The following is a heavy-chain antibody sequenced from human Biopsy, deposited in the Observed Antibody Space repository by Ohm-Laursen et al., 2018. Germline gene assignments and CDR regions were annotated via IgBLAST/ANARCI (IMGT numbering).Heavy chain of an antibody. CDR1: GYPFSDYY. CDR3: ARDSGDGSGNYGGCFDP. Sequence: SSVKVSCKASGYPFSDYYMQWVRQAPGQGPEWMGWMNPDSGGTKYAQKFQGRVTMTRDTSISTAYMELSSLRSDDTAVYYCARDSGDGSGNYGGCFDPWGQGTLVTVSS. D-gene: IGHD3-10*01. CDR2: MNPDSGGT. V-gene: IGHV1-2*02. J-gene: IGHJ5*02.